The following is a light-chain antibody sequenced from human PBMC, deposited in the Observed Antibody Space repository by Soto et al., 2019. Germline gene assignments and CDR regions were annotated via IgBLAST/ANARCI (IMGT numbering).Light chain of an antibody. Sequence: DIQMTQSPSSLSASVGDRVTITCRASQTISSYLNWYQQKPGKAPKLLIYGASSLQSGVPSRFSGSGSGTDFTLPISGLQPEDFATYYCQQSYSTPRTFGQGTKVEIK. J-gene: IGKJ1*01. CDR1: QTISSY. V-gene: IGKV1-39*01. CDR3: QQSYSTPRT. CDR2: GAS.